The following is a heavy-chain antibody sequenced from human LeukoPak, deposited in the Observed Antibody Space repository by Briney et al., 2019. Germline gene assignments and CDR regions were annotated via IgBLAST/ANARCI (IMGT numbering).Heavy chain of an antibody. CDR1: GFTFSSYS. Sequence: GGSLRLSCAASGFTFSSYSMNWVRQAPGKGLEWVSSISSSSSYIYYADSVKGRFTISRDNAKNSLYLQMSSLRAEDTAVYYCAREGYSSGWYNYGMDVWGQGTTVTVSS. V-gene: IGHV3-21*01. CDR3: AREGYSSGWYNYGMDV. D-gene: IGHD6-19*01. CDR2: ISSSSSYI. J-gene: IGHJ6*02.